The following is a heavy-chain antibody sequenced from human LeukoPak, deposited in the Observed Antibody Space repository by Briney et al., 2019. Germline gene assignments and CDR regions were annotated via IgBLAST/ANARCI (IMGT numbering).Heavy chain of an antibody. V-gene: IGHV5-51*01. D-gene: IGHD3-22*01. J-gene: IGHJ3*02. CDR2: IYSGDSDT. Sequence: GESLKISCKGSGYSFTSYWNGCVRQMPGKGLVGMGIIYSGDSDTRYSPSFQGQVTISADKSISTAYLQWSSLKASDTAMYYCARFYYDSSGYYSGNAFDIWGQGTMLTVSS. CDR3: ARFYYDSSGYYSGNAFDI. CDR1: GYSFTSYW.